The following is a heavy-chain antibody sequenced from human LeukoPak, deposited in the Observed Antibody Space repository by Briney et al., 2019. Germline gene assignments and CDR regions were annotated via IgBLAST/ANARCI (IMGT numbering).Heavy chain of an antibody. Sequence: PGGSLRLSCAASGFTFSSYSMSWVRQAPGKGLEWVANIKQDGSEKYYVDSVKGRFTISRDNAKNSLYLQMNSLRAEDTAVYYCARGYNWNYPIDYWGQGTLVTVSS. CDR3: ARGYNWNYPIDY. CDR2: IKQDGSEK. D-gene: IGHD1-7*01. V-gene: IGHV3-7*04. CDR1: GFTFSSYS. J-gene: IGHJ4*02.